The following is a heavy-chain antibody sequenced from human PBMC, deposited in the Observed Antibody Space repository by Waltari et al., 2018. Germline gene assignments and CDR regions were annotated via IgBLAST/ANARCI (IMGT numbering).Heavy chain of an antibody. D-gene: IGHD6-13*01. J-gene: IGHJ4*02. V-gene: IGHV3-30*04. CDR2: ISYDGSNK. CDR3: ASGIAAADHFDY. CDR1: GFTSSSYA. Sequence: QVQLVESGGGVVQPGRSLRLSCAASGFTSSSYAMHWVHQAPGKGLEWVAVISYDGSNKYYADSVKGRFTISRDNSKNTLYLQMNSLRAEDTAVYYCASGIAAADHFDYWGQGTLVTVSS.